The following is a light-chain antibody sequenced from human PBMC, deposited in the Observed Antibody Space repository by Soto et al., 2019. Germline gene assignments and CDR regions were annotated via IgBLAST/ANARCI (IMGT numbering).Light chain of an antibody. CDR2: VAS. J-gene: IGKJ2*01. Sequence: DIQMTQSPSSLSASVGDTVTITCRASQNIDKYLNWYQQKSGKAPKLLIYVASTLQSGVPSRFSGSVSWTDFTLTIYNLQPEDFATYYCQQSYSTPPDTFGQGTKLEIK. CDR3: QQSYSTPPDT. CDR1: QNIDKY. V-gene: IGKV1-39*01.